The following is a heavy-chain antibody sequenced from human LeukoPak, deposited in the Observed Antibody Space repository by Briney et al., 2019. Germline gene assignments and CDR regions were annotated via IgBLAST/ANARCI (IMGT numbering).Heavy chain of an antibody. V-gene: IGHV3-23*01. CDR2: ISGSGGST. CDR1: GFTFSSYA. CDR3: AKAKYSSSSDLLDY. Sequence: GGSLRLSCAASGFTFSSYAMSWVSQAPGKGLEWVSTISGSGGSTYYADSVKGRFTISRDISKNTLFLQMNSLRADDTAVYYCAKAKYSSSSDLLDYWGQGTLVTVSS. D-gene: IGHD6-6*01. J-gene: IGHJ4*02.